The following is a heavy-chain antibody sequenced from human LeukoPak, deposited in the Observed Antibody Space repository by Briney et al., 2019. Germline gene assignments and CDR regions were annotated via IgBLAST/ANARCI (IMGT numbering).Heavy chain of an antibody. CDR3: ARGLGSGWPFDY. J-gene: IGHJ4*02. V-gene: IGHV4-59*01. D-gene: IGHD6-19*01. Sequence: SETLSLTCTVSGGSISSYYWTWIRQPPGKGLEYIGYVYYNGSTNYNPSLKSRVTISVDTSKNQFSPKLTSITAADTAMYYCARGLGSGWPFDYWGQGTLVTVSS. CDR1: GGSISSYY. CDR2: VYYNGST.